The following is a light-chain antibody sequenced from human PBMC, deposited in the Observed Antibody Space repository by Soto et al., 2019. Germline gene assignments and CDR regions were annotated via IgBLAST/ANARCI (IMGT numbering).Light chain of an antibody. V-gene: IGKV3-15*01. CDR2: GAS. Sequence: EIVMTQSPVTLSLSPGDRATLSCRASQSVANNFAWFQQRPGQAPRLLVYGASATATGIPARFSGSGSGTEFNLTISSLQSEDFAVYYCQQYNDWPRTFGQGTKVEIK. CDR3: QQYNDWPRT. CDR1: QSVANN. J-gene: IGKJ1*01.